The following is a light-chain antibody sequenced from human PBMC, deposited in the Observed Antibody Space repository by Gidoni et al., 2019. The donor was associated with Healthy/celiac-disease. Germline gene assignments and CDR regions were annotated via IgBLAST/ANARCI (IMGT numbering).Light chain of an antibody. CDR2: DAS. J-gene: IGKJ5*01. CDR3: QQYGSSLIT. Sequence: EIVLTQSLATLSLSPGERATLSCGASQRVSSSYLAWYQQKPGLAPRLLIYDASSRATGIPDRFSGSGSGTDFTLTISRLEPEDFAVYYCQQYGSSLITFGQXTRLEIK. CDR1: QRVSSSY. V-gene: IGKV3D-20*01.